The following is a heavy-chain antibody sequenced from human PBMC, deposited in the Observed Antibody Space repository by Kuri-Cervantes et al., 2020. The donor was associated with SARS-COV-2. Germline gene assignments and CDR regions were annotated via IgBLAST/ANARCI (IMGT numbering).Heavy chain of an antibody. CDR1: GFTFSSYA. J-gene: IGHJ4*02. CDR2: ISSNGGST. V-gene: IGHV3-64D*06. Sequence: GGSLRLSCSASGFTFSSYAMHWVRQAPGKGLEYVSAISSNGGSTYYADSVKGRFTISRDNSKNTLYLQMSSLRAEDTAVYYCARGSWNYPFDYWGQGTLVTVSS. D-gene: IGHD1-7*01. CDR3: ARGSWNYPFDY.